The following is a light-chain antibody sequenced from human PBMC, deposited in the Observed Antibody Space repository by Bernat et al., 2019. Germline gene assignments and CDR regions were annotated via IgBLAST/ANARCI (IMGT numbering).Light chain of an antibody. CDR2: GAS. J-gene: IGKJ4*01. Sequence: EIVLTQSPGTLSLSPGERATLSCRASQSVSSSYLAWYQQKPGQAPRLLIYGASSRATGIPDRFSGSGSGTDFTLTISRLEPDDLATYYCQQYFTYPLSFGGGTKVEIK. CDR1: QSVSSSY. CDR3: QQYFTYPLS. V-gene: IGKV3-20*01.